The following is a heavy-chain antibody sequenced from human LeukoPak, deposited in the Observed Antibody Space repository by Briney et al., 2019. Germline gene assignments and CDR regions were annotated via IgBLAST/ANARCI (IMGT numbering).Heavy chain of an antibody. D-gene: IGHD2-15*01. CDR1: GGSFSGYS. V-gene: IGHV4-34*01. CDR2: INHSGSS. Sequence: PSETLSLACAVYGGSFSGYSWTWIRQPPGKGLEWIGEINHSGSSNYNPSLKSRVTISVDTSRNQFSLMLSSVTAADTAVYYCARETWRSLLCDSWGQGTLVTVSS. J-gene: IGHJ4*02. CDR3: ARETWRSLLCDS.